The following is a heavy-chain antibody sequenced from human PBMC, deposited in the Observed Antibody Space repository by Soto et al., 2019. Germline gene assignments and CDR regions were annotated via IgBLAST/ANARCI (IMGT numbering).Heavy chain of an antibody. CDR1: GFTFSSYS. Sequence: GGSLRLSCAASGFTFSSYSMNWVRQAPGKGLEWVSYISSSSSTIYYADSVKGRFTISRDSAKNSLYLQMNSLRAEDTAVYYCARDFGGPGVEYFQHWGQGTLVTVSS. CDR2: ISSSSSTI. J-gene: IGHJ1*01. D-gene: IGHD3-16*01. CDR3: ARDFGGPGVEYFQH. V-gene: IGHV3-48*01.